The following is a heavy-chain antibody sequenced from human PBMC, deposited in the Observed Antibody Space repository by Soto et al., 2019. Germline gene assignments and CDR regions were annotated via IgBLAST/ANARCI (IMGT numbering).Heavy chain of an antibody. CDR1: GFTFSSYS. CDR2: ISSSSSYI. CDR3: AGSSHGGWYFDL. D-gene: IGHD3-10*01. J-gene: IGHJ2*01. Sequence: EVQLVESGGGLVKPGGSLRLSCAASGFTFSSYSMNWVRQAPGKGLEWVSSISSSSSYIYYADSVKGRFTISRDNAKNSLYLQMNSLRAEDTAVYYWAGSSHGGWYFDLWGRGTLVTVSS. V-gene: IGHV3-21*01.